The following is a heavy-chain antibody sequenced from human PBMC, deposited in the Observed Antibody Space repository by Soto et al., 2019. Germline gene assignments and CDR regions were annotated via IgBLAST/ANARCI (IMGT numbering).Heavy chain of an antibody. Sequence: ASVKVSCKASGYTFTSYYMHWVRQAPGQGLEWMGIINPSGGSTSYAQKFQGRVTMTRDTSTSTVYMELSSLRSEDTAVYYCARDFFRIAVARNYYYGMDVWGQGTTVTVSS. V-gene: IGHV1-46*01. J-gene: IGHJ6*02. CDR1: GYTFTSYY. CDR2: INPSGGST. D-gene: IGHD6-19*01. CDR3: ARDFFRIAVARNYYYGMDV.